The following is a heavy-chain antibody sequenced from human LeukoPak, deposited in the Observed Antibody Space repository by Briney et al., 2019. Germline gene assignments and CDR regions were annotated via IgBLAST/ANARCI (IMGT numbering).Heavy chain of an antibody. CDR2: INYTGST. J-gene: IGHJ4*02. CDR1: GGSMSSYY. CDR3: TRDATAGNFDY. Sequence: SETLSLTCTASGGSMSSYYWSWIRQPPGKGLEYIGYINYTGSTYYTPSLKSRVTISVDTSKNQYNLRLISVTAADTAVYYCTRDATAGNFDYWGQGTLVTVSS. D-gene: IGHD6-13*01. V-gene: IGHV4-59*01.